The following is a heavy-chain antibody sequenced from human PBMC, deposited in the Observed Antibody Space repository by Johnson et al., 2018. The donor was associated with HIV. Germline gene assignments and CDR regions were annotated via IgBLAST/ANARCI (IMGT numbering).Heavy chain of an antibody. D-gene: IGHD6-13*01. CDR3: ARDARYSRSWPDAFDI. Sequence: VQLVESGGGLVQPGGSLRLSCAVSGFTFSSYDMHWVRQGTGKGLEWVSDIGTAGDTYYPGSVKGRFTISRDNAKNSLCLQMKSLGPEDTAGYYCARDARYSRSWPDAFDIWGQGTMVTVSP. J-gene: IGHJ3*02. CDR1: GFTFSSYD. CDR2: IGTAGDT. V-gene: IGHV3-13*01.